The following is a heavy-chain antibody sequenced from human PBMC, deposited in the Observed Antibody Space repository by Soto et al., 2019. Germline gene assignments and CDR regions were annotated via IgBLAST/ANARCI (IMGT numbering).Heavy chain of an antibody. D-gene: IGHD3-10*01. V-gene: IGHV3-66*01. CDR2: IYSGGST. J-gene: IGHJ4*02. Sequence: GGSLRLSCAASGFTVSNSYMSWVRQAPGKGLEWVSAIYSGGSTYYADSVKGRFTISRDNSRNTLYLQMNSLRAEDTAVYFCARCDGSATYCFFFAYWGQGTPVTSP. CDR1: GFTVSNSY. CDR3: ARCDGSATYCFFFAY.